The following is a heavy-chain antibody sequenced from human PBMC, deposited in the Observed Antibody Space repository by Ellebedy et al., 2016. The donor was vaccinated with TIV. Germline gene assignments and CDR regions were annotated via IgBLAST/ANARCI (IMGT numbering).Heavy chain of an antibody. CDR3: AKGCGGSCYWEAY. J-gene: IGHJ4*02. V-gene: IGHV3-53*01. Sequence: PGGSLRLSCAASGFTVSNNYMSWVRQAPGKGLEWVSVIYSGGNTFYADSVKGRFTISRDNSKNTLDLQMNSLRAEDTVVYYWAKGCGGSCYWEAYWGQGTLVTVSS. D-gene: IGHD2-15*01. CDR2: IYSGGNT. CDR1: GFTVSNNY.